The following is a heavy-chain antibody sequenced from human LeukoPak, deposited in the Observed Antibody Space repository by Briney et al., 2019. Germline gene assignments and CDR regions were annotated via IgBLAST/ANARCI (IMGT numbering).Heavy chain of an antibody. J-gene: IGHJ4*02. CDR2: ISGTGGNT. V-gene: IGHV3-23*01. Sequence: GGSLRLSCTASGLTFSTYAMSWVRQAPGEGLEWVSGISGTGGNTYYTDSVKGRFTISRDNSKNTVHLQMSSLRAEDTALYYCVKDRCDRTTCPEVWGQGTLVTVSS. CDR3: VKDRCDRTTCPEV. CDR1: GLTFSTYA. D-gene: IGHD2-2*01.